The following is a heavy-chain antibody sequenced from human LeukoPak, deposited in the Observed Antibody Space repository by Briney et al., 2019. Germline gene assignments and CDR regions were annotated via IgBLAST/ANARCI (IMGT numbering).Heavy chain of an antibody. CDR1: GFTFSSYA. V-gene: IGHV3-30-3*01. J-gene: IGHJ4*02. CDR3: VSGKYYYDSSGYRFDY. CDR2: ISYDGSNK. D-gene: IGHD3-22*01. Sequence: GGSLRLSCAASGFTFSSYAMHWARQAPGKGLEWVAVISYDGSNKYYADSVKGRFTISRDNSKNTLYLQMNSLRAEDTAVYYCVSGKYYYDSSGYRFDYWGQGTLVTVSS.